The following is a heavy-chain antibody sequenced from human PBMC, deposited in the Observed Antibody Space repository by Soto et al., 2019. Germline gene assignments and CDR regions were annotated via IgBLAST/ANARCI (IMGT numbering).Heavy chain of an antibody. J-gene: IGHJ4*02. D-gene: IGHD3-22*01. V-gene: IGHV1-2*02. Sequence: ASLKVSCKTSACTFSSYYMHWVLPAPGQGLERMGWINPKSGGTLYAQKLQDRVTMTRDTSIRTAHMELSRRRSDHTAEYYCARGGTCGNDTSGYSVYCAQGTRVTVSS. CDR2: INPKSGGT. CDR3: ARGGTCGNDTSGYSVY. CDR1: ACTFSSYY.